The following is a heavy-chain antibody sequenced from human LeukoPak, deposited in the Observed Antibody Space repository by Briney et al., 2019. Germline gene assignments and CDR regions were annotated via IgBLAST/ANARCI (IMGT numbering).Heavy chain of an antibody. J-gene: IGHJ4*02. CDR2: INPNSGGT. CDR1: GYTFTGYY. V-gene: IGHV1-2*02. Sequence: ASVKVSCKASGYTFTGYYMHWVRQAPGQGLEWMGWINPNSGGTNFAQNFQGRVTLTRDTSIITAYMELSRLRSDDTAVYYCALIKGGYYFDYWGQGTLVTVSS. CDR3: ALIKGGYYFDY. D-gene: IGHD3-16*01.